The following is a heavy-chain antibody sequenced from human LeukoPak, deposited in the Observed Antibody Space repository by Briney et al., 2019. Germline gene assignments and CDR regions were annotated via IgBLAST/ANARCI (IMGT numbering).Heavy chain of an antibody. CDR2: MCYSGAT. CDR1: GDSISSNNCF. V-gene: IGHV4-39*07. D-gene: IGHD1-14*01. Sequence: SETLSLTCTVSGDSISSNNCFWGWIRQPPGKGLEWIGSMCYSGATYYNPPLKSRVTMSVDTSKKQFSLKLSSVTAADTAVYYCVKDRGNHTTDYWGQGTLVTVSS. CDR3: VKDRGNHTTDY. J-gene: IGHJ4*02.